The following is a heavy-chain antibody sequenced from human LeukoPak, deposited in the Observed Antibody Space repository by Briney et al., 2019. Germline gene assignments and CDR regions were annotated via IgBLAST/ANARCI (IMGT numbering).Heavy chain of an antibody. CDR2: INSDGSIR. D-gene: IGHD3-10*01. CDR3: AKCSYYYGSGSPYNWFDP. CDR1: GFTFSSYW. J-gene: IGHJ5*02. Sequence: PGGSLRLSCAASGFTFSSYWMHWVRQAPGKGLVWVSRINSDGSIRNYVDSVRGRFTISRDNGKNTLYLEMSSLRAEDTAVYYCAKCSYYYGSGSPYNWFDPWGQGTLVTVSS. V-gene: IGHV3-74*01.